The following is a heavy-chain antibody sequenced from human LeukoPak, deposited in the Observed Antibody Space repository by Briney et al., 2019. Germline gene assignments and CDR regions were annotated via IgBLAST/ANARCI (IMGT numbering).Heavy chain of an antibody. J-gene: IGHJ3*02. V-gene: IGHV3-9*01. D-gene: IGHD3-10*01. CDR3: ARSGIVDAFDI. Sequence: GGSLRLSCAASGFTFDDYAMHWVRQAPGKGLEWVSGISWNSGSIGYADSVKGRFTISRDNAKNSLYLQMSSLRAEDTAVYYCARSGIVDAFDIWGLGTVVTVSS. CDR1: GFTFDDYA. CDR2: ISWNSGSI.